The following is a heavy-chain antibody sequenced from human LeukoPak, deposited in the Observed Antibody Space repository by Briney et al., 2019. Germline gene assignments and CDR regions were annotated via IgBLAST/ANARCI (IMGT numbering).Heavy chain of an antibody. CDR3: AKDMAADYYYYYGMDV. J-gene: IGHJ6*02. CDR2: ISWNSGSI. V-gene: IGHV3-9*01. CDR1: GFTFDDYA. D-gene: IGHD6-19*01. Sequence: SLRLSCAASGFTFDDYAMHWVRQAPGKGLEWVSGISWNSGSIGYADSVKGRFTISRDNAKNSLYLQMNSLRAEDTALYYCAKDMAADYYYYYGMDVWGQGTTVTVSS.